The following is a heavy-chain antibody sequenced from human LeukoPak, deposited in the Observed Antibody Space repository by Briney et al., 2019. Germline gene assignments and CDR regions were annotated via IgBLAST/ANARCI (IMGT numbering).Heavy chain of an antibody. J-gene: IGHJ6*03. V-gene: IGHV4-38-2*02. CDR2: IYHSGST. CDR1: GYSISSGYY. Sequence: SETLSLTCTVSGYSISSGYYWGWIRQPPGKGLEWIGSIYHSGSTYYNPSLKSRVTISVDTSKNQFSLKLSSVTAADTAVYYCARGGVSDDYYYYYYMDVWGKGTTVTVSS. CDR3: ARGGVSDDYYYYYYMDV. D-gene: IGHD2-8*02.